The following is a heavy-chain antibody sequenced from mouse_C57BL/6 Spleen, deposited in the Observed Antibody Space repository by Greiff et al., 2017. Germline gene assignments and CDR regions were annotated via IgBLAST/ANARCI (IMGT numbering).Heavy chain of an antibody. V-gene: IGHV1-82*01. CDR2: IYPGDGDT. D-gene: IGHD2-4*01. J-gene: IGHJ4*01. CDR3: ARFGIYYDYEDYAMDY. Sequence: QVQLQQSGPELVKPGASVKISCKASGYAFSSSWMNWVKQRPGKGLEWIGRIYPGDGDTNYNGKFKGKATLTADKSSSTAYMQLSSLTSEDSAVYFCARFGIYYDYEDYAMDYWGQGTSVTVSS. CDR1: GYAFSSSW.